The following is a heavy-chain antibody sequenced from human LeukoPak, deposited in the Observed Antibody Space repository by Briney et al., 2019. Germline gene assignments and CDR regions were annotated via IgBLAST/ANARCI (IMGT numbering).Heavy chain of an antibody. J-gene: IGHJ3*02. CDR1: GYTFTGYY. CDR3: AREREAFDI. Sequence: ASVKVSCKASGYTFTGYYMHWVRQAPGQGLEWMGWINPNTGGTKYAQKFQGRVTMTRDTSISTAYMDLSRLTSDDTAVYYCAREREAFDIWGQGTMVSVSS. CDR2: INPNTGGT. V-gene: IGHV1-2*02.